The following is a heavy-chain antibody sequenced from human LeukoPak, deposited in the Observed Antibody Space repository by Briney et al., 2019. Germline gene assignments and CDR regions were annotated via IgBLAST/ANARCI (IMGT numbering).Heavy chain of an antibody. CDR1: GYMFTKYG. Sequence: ASVKVSCKASGYMFTKYGISWVRQAPGQGLEWMGWISPYNGNTKYDQKVQGRVTMTTDTSTSTAYLELRSLRSDDTAMYYCSREGEGEDGTGHHNWYSDLWGRGTLVTVSS. CDR2: ISPYNGNT. V-gene: IGHV1-18*01. D-gene: IGHD2-8*02. J-gene: IGHJ2*01. CDR3: SREGEGEDGTGHHNWYSDL.